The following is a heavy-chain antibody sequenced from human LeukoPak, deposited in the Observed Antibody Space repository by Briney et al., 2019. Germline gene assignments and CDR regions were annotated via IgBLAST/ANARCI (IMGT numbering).Heavy chain of an antibody. V-gene: IGHV1-2*02. D-gene: IGHD5-24*01. J-gene: IGHJ4*02. CDR3: ARGGRWLQLSYYFDY. CDR1: GYTFTGYY. Sequence: ASVKVSCKASGYTFTGYYIHWVRQAPGQGLEWMGWINPNSGGTNYAQKFQGRVTMTRDTSISTAYMELSRLRSDDTAVYYCARGGRWLQLSYYFDYWGQGTLVTVSS. CDR2: INPNSGGT.